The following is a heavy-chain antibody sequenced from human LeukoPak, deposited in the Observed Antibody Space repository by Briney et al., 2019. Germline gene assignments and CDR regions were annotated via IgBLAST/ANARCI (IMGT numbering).Heavy chain of an antibody. J-gene: IGHJ4*02. CDR2: IYPGDSDT. V-gene: IGHV5-51*01. Sequence: GESLKISCKGSGYSFTSYWIGLGRQMPGKGLEWMGIIYPGDSDTRYSPSFQGQVTISADKPISTAYLQWSSLKASDTAMYYCARHSGPYGGNSPYWGQGTLVTVSS. CDR1: GYSFTSYW. D-gene: IGHD4-23*01. CDR3: ARHSGPYGGNSPY.